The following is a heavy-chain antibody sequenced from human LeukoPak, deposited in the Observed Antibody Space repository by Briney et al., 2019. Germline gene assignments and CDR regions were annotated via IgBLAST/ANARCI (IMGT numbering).Heavy chain of an antibody. Sequence: SETLSLTCAVYGGSFSGYYWSWIRQPPGKGLEWIGEINHSGSTNYNPSLKSRVTTSVDTSKNQFSLKQSSVTAADTAEYYGARRKRSGCSSTSCLLNWFDPWGQGTLVTDSS. J-gene: IGHJ5*02. V-gene: IGHV4-34*01. D-gene: IGHD2-2*01. CDR2: INHSGST. CDR1: GGSFSGYY. CDR3: ARRKRSGCSSTSCLLNWFDP.